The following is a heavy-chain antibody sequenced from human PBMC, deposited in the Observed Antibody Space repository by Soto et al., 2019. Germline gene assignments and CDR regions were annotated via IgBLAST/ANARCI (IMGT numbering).Heavy chain of an antibody. Sequence: SVKVSCKASGGTFSSYAISWVRQAPGQGLEWMGGIIPIFGTANYAQKFQGRVTITADESTSTAYMELSSLRSEDTAVYYYARARDSGYDFDYWGQGTLVTVSS. V-gene: IGHV1-69*13. CDR1: GGTFSSYA. CDR2: IIPIFGTA. CDR3: ARARDSGYDFDY. D-gene: IGHD5-12*01. J-gene: IGHJ4*02.